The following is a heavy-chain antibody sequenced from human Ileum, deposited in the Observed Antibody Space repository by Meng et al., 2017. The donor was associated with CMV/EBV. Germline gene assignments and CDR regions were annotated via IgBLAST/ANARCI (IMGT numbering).Heavy chain of an antibody. V-gene: IGHV4-30-4*01. CDR2: IPHSGRT. Sequence: VPAQESGPSLVKPPQPLSPTCTVSDCPLATYIFPWSWVRLTPGKGMEWIAFIPHSGRTSYNPSLKSRFTISVDTSNNQFSLTVTSVTAADTAVYYCARASWWAGSQMIQTFDSWGQGTLVTVSS. CDR3: ARASWWAGSQMIQTFDS. D-gene: IGHD3/OR15-3a*01. J-gene: IGHJ4*02. CDR1: DCPLATYIFP.